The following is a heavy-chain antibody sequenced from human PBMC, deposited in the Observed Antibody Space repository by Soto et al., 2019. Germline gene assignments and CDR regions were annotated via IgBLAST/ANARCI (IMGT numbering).Heavy chain of an antibody. Sequence: GGSLRLSCTASGFTFSGYAMHWVRQAPGKGLEWVAIISYDGGTKDYADSVKGRFTVSRDNSKNTLYLQMNSLRGEDTAVYYCARAQDIAMVTPSDYWGQGTLVTVSS. CDR1: GFTFSGYA. CDR2: ISYDGGTK. CDR3: ARAQDIAMVTPSDY. D-gene: IGHD5-18*01. J-gene: IGHJ4*02. V-gene: IGHV3-30-3*01.